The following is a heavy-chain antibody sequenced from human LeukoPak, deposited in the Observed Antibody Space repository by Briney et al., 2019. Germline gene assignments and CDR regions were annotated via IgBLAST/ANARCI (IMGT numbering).Heavy chain of an antibody. CDR1: GYTFTSYD. CDR3: ARGRGVYYYDSSGSLGPNDAFDI. J-gene: IGHJ3*02. V-gene: IGHV1-8*03. D-gene: IGHD3-22*01. Sequence: GASVKVSCKASGYTFTSYDINWVRQATGQGLEWMGWMNPNSGNTGYAQKFQGRVTITRNTSISTAYMELSSLRSEDTAVYYCARGRGVYYYDSSGSLGPNDAFDIWGQGTMVTVSS. CDR2: MNPNSGNT.